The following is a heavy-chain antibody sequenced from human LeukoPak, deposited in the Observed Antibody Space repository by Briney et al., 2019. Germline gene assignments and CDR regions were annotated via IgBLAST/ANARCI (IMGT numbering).Heavy chain of an antibody. V-gene: IGHV3-30*03. Sequence: GGSLRLSCAASGFTFSSYGMHWVRQAPGKGLEWVAVISYDGSNKYYADSVKGRFTISRDNSKNSLYLQMNSLRAEDTAVYYCARDRDYGDSFYYYYYMDVWGKGTTVTISS. CDR3: ARDRDYGDSFYYYYYMDV. CDR1: GFTFSSYG. J-gene: IGHJ6*03. D-gene: IGHD4-17*01. CDR2: ISYDGSNK.